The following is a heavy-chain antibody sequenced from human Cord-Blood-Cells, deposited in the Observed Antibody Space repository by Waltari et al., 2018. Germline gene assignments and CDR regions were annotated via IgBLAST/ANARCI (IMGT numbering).Heavy chain of an antibody. V-gene: IGHV3-53*04. J-gene: IGHJ3*02. CDR1: GFTVSSNY. CDR2: IYSCGST. CDR3: AGIAAAGNDAFDI. Sequence: EVQLVESGGGLVQPGGSLRLSCAASGFTVSSNYMSWVRQAPGKGLEWVSVIYSCGSTYYADSVKGRFTISRHNSKNTLYLQMNSLRAEDTAVYYCAGIAAAGNDAFDIWGQGTMVTVSS. D-gene: IGHD6-13*01.